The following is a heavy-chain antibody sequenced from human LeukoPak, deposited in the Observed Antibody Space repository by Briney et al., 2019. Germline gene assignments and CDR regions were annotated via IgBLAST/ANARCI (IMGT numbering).Heavy chain of an antibody. V-gene: IGHV4-59*08. CDR1: GGSISSYY. J-gene: IGHJ5*02. D-gene: IGHD6-6*01. Sequence: SETLSLTCTVSGGSISSYYWSWIRQPPGKGLEWIGYIYYSRSTNYNPSLKSRVTISVDTSKNQFSLKLSSVTAADTAVYYCARRALVSPFDPWGQGTLVTVSS. CDR3: ARRALVSPFDP. CDR2: IYYSRST.